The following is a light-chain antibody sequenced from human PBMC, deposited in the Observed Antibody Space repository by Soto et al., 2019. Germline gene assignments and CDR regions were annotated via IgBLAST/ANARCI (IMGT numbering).Light chain of an antibody. J-gene: IGLJ1*01. CDR3: CLYIGATTYV. CDR2: EGH. CDR1: SGLVGIFSL. V-gene: IGLV2-23*01. Sequence: QSVLGQPASVCGSPRRSITISCTATSGLVGIFSLVSWYQQHPGKAPKVMISEGHRRPSGVPDRFSGSTSVNSASLTISGLRADDEADYYCCLYIGATTYVFGTGTKVTVL.